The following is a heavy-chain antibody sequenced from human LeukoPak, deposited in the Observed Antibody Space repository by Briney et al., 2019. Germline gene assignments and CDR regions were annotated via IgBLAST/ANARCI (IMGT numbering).Heavy chain of an antibody. CDR2: ISSSSSYI. CDR1: GFTFSSYS. J-gene: IGHJ4*02. Sequence: GGSLRLSCAASGFTFSSYSMNWVRQAPGKGLEWVSSISSSSSYIYYADSVKGRFTVSRDNAKNSLCLQMNSLRVEDTAVYYCARDVARSGGYWGQGTLVTVSS. CDR3: ARDVARSGGY. V-gene: IGHV3-21*01. D-gene: IGHD3-10*01.